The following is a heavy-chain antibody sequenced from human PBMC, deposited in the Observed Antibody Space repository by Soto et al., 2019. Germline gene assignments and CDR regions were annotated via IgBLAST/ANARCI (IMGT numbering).Heavy chain of an antibody. CDR1: GFTFSSYA. J-gene: IGHJ6*02. V-gene: IGHV3-23*01. CDR3: AKDQLRFLEWLLPYYYYYGMDV. D-gene: IGHD3-3*01. CDR2: ISGSGGST. Sequence: GGSLRLSCAASGFTFSSYAMSWVRQAPGKGLEWVSAISGSGGSTYYADSVKGRFTISRDNSKNTLYLQMNSLRAEETAVYYCAKDQLRFLEWLLPYYYYYGMDVWGQGTTVTVSS.